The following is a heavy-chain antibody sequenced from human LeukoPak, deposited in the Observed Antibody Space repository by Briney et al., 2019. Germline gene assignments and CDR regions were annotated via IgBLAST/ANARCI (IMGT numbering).Heavy chain of an antibody. D-gene: IGHD3-3*01. CDR1: GGSITSSSYY. V-gene: IGHV4-61*02. J-gene: IGHJ6*03. CDR3: ARGYDFWSVYMDV. Sequence: PSETLSLTCTVSGGSITSSSYYWGWIRQPPGKGLEWIGRIYTSGSTNYNPSLKSRVTISVDTSKNQFSLKLSSVTAADTAVYYCARGYDFWSVYMDVWGKGTTVTVSS. CDR2: IYTSGST.